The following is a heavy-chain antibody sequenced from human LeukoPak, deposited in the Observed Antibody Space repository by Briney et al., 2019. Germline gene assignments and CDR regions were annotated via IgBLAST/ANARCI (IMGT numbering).Heavy chain of an antibody. CDR1: GXSMSSYF. Sequence: SETLSLTCTVSGXSMSSYFWSWIRQPPGTGLEWIGYIFYSGKTYYNPSLKSRVTISVDTSKNQFSLKLTSVTAADTAVYYCARALYGDYERYGNWFDPWGQGTLVTVSS. D-gene: IGHD4-17*01. J-gene: IGHJ5*02. V-gene: IGHV4-59*01. CDR2: IFYSGKT. CDR3: ARALYGDYERYGNWFDP.